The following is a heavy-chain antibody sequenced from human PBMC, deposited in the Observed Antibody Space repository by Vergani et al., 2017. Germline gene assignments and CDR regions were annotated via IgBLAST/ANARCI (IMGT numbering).Heavy chain of an antibody. Sequence: QVQLQESGPGLVKPSKTLSLTCTVPGGPISSGDYYWSWIRQPPGKGLEWIGYSYYSGRTYYNPSLKSRVTISVDTAKNQFSLKLSSVTAADTAVYYCARVSYFDRGGDYWGQGTLVTVSS. V-gene: IGHV4-30-4*08. CDR3: ARVSYFDRGGDY. D-gene: IGHD3-9*01. CDR1: GGPISSGDYY. CDR2: SYYSGRT. J-gene: IGHJ4*02.